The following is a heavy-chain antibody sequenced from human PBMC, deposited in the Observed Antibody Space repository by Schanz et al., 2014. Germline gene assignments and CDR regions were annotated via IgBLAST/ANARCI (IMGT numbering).Heavy chain of an antibody. D-gene: IGHD2-21*01. CDR1: GFTFKNFG. Sequence: QVQLVESGGGVVQPGGSLRLSCEASGFTFKNFGMHWVRQTPGKGLEWMAFIWYDGSNKIYADSVKGRFTISRDNSNNTLFLQMSSLRVEDTAIYCCAKDSVLVATGHDYFDYWGQGTLVTVSS. CDR2: IWYDGSNK. V-gene: IGHV3-30*02. CDR3: AKDSVLVATGHDYFDY. J-gene: IGHJ4*02.